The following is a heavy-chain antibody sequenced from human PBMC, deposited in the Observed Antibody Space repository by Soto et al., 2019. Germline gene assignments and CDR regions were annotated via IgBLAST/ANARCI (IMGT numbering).Heavy chain of an antibody. CDR3: AKVVVPPSSGYYFDY. CDR2: LTDNGGGT. Sequence: EVQLLESGGGLVQPGGSLRLSCEASGFTFSAYAMSWVRQAPGKGLEWVSALTDNGGGTYYADSVKGRFTVARDNFKNTLYLQMNSLRAEDTAIYYCAKVVVPPSSGYYFDYWGKGALVTVSS. V-gene: IGHV3-23*01. J-gene: IGHJ4*02. CDR1: GFTFSAYA. D-gene: IGHD3-22*01.